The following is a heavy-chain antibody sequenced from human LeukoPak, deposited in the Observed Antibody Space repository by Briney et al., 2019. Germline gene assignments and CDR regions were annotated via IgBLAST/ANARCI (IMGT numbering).Heavy chain of an antibody. V-gene: IGHV4-34*01. J-gene: IGHJ5*02. Sequence: PSETLSLTCAVYGGSFSGYYRSWIRQPPGKGLEWIGEINHSGSTNYNPSLKSRVTISVDTSKNQFSLKLSSVTAADTAVYYCARGAVRNYYGSGSRWFDPWGQGTLVTVSS. D-gene: IGHD3-10*01. CDR2: INHSGST. CDR1: GGSFSGYY. CDR3: ARGAVRNYYGSGSRWFDP.